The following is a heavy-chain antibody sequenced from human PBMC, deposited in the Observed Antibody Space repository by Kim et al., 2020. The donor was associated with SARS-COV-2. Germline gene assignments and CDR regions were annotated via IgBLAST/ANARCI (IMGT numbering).Heavy chain of an antibody. CDR2: ISYDGSNK. CDR1: GFTFSSYA. J-gene: IGHJ4*02. CDR3: ARDPVLLWFGELSLQGFDY. D-gene: IGHD3-10*01. V-gene: IGHV3-30*04. Sequence: GGSLRLSCAASGFTFSSYAMHWVRQAPGKGLEWVAVISYDGSNKYYADSVKGRFTISRDNSKNTLYLQMNSLRAEDTAVYYCARDPVLLWFGELSLQGFDYWGQGTLVTVSS.